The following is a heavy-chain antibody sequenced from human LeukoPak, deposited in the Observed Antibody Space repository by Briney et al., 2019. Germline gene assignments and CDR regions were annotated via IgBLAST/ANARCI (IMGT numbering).Heavy chain of an antibody. CDR1: GYTFTSYD. Sequence: ASVKVSCKASGYTFTSYDINWVRQATGQGLEWMGWMNPNSGNTGYTQKFQGRVTMTRDTSISTAYMELSSLTSDDTAVYYCARDRVGVGSSGWENWGQGTLVTVSS. CDR2: MNPNSGNT. J-gene: IGHJ4*02. D-gene: IGHD6-19*01. V-gene: IGHV1-8*01. CDR3: ARDRVGVGSSGWEN.